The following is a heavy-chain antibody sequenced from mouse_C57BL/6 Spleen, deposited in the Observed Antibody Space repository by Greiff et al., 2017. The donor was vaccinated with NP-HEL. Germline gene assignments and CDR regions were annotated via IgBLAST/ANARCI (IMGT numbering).Heavy chain of an antibody. CDR1: GYTFTSYW. CDR2: INPSSGYT. Sequence: QVQLKQSGAELAKPGASVKLSCKASGYTFTSYWMHWVKQRPGQGLEWIGYINPSSGYTKYNQKFKDKATLTADKSSSTAYMQLSSLTYEDSAVYYCARSLNANWAYYYAMDYWGQGTSVTVSS. V-gene: IGHV1-7*01. D-gene: IGHD4-1*01. CDR3: ARSLNANWAYYYAMDY. J-gene: IGHJ4*01.